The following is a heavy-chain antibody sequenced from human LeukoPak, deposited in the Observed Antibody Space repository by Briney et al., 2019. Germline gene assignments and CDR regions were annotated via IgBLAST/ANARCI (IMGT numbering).Heavy chain of an antibody. D-gene: IGHD1-26*01. V-gene: IGHV1-46*01. CDR2: IDPSGGST. Sequence: ASVKVSCKASGYTFTSYYMHWVRQAPGQGLEWMGIIDPSGGSTSYAQKFQGRVTMTRDTSTSTVYMELSSLRSEDTAVYYCARDTRELHLLGYWGQGTLVTVSS. CDR3: ARDTRELHLLGY. CDR1: GYTFTSYY. J-gene: IGHJ4*02.